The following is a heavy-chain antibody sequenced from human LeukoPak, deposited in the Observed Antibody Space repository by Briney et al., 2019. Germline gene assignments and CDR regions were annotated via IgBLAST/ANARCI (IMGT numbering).Heavy chain of an antibody. V-gene: IGHV3-7*01. Sequence: GGSLRLSCAASGFTFSTYWMSWVRQAPGKGLEWVANIKEDGSEKYYGDSVKSRFTISRDNAKNSLYLQMNSLRTEDTAVYYCARDSSGYQWGQGTLVTVSS. J-gene: IGHJ4*02. CDR3: ARDSSGYQ. D-gene: IGHD3-22*01. CDR1: GFTFSTYW. CDR2: IKEDGSEK.